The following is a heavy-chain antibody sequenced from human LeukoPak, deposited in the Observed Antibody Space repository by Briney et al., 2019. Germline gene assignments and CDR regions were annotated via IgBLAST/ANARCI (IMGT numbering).Heavy chain of an antibody. CDR2: IKQDGSEK. J-gene: IGHJ5*02. CDR1: GFTFSSYW. Sequence: PGGSLRPSCAASGFTFSSYWMSWVRQAPGKGLEWVANIKQDGSEKYYVDSVKGRFTISRDNAKNSLYLQMNSLRAEDTAVYYCARDWYQLLGYNWFDPWGQGTLVTVSS. V-gene: IGHV3-7*01. CDR3: ARDWYQLLGYNWFDP. D-gene: IGHD2-2*01.